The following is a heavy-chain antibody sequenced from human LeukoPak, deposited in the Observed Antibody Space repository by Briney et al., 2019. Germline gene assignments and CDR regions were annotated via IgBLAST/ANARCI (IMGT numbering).Heavy chain of an antibody. CDR3: RCHASSWFLDY. CDR1: GFTFSSYW. J-gene: IGHJ4*02. Sequence: PGGSLRLSCAASGFTFSSYWMHWVRQAPGKGLVWVSRINGDGSDTNYADSVKGRFTISRDNAKNTVYLQMNSLRVEDTAVYYCRCHASSWFLDYWGQGTLVTVSS. CDR2: INGDGSDT. V-gene: IGHV3-74*01. D-gene: IGHD6-13*01.